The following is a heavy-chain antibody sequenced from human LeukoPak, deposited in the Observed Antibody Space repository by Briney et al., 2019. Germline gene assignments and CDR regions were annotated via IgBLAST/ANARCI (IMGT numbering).Heavy chain of an antibody. CDR3: ARHVVAVGFDY. CDR1: GFTFSDYS. CDR2: ITSSSTYI. D-gene: IGHD3-22*01. J-gene: IGHJ4*02. V-gene: IGHV3-21*01. Sequence: GGSLRLSCAASGFTFSDYSMHWVRQAPGKGLEWVSSITSSSTYIYYADSVKGRFTISRDNAKNSLYLQMNSLRAEDTAVYYCARHVVAVGFDYWGQGTLVTVSS.